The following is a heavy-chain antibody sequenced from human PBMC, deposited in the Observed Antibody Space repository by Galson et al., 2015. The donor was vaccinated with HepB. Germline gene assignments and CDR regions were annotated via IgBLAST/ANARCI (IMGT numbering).Heavy chain of an antibody. CDR3: ARGAIWFGGASTLDY. V-gene: IGHV3-20*04. CDR1: GFTFDDYG. D-gene: IGHD3-10*01. CDR2: INWNGGST. J-gene: IGHJ4*02. Sequence: SLRLSCAASGFTFDDYGMSWVRQAPGKGLEWVSGINWNGGSTGYADSVKGRFTISRDNAKNSLYLQMNSLRAEDTAVYYCARGAIWFGGASTLDYWGQGTLVTVSS.